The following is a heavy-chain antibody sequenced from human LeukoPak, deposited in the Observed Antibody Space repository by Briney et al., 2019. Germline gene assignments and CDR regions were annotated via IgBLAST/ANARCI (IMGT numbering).Heavy chain of an antibody. J-gene: IGHJ4*02. Sequence: PGGSLRLSCAASGFTFSTSGMHWVRQAPGKGLEWVAVIWYDGSNKHYAESVKGRFSISRDNSKSTLYLQMNSLRAEDTAIYYCARVHSSSWPSFDQWGQGTLVTVSS. V-gene: IGHV3-33*01. CDR2: IWYDGSNK. CDR3: ARVHSSSWPSFDQ. CDR1: GFTFSTSG. D-gene: IGHD6-13*01.